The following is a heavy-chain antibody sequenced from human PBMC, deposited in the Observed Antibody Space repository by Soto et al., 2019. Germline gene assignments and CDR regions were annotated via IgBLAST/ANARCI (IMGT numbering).Heavy chain of an antibody. D-gene: IGHD5-18*01. Sequence: PSETLSLTCSVSGGSISSRSYYWGWIRQPPGKGLEWIGNIYYSGSTYYNPSLKSRVTISVDTSKNQFSLKLSSVTAADTAVYYCARPQYSYGYIDYWGQGTLVTVSS. CDR2: IYYSGST. J-gene: IGHJ4*02. CDR3: ARPQYSYGYIDY. CDR1: GGSISSRSYY. V-gene: IGHV4-39*01.